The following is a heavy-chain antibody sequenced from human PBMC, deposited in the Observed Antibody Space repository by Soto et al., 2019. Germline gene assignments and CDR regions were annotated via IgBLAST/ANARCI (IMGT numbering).Heavy chain of an antibody. J-gene: IGHJ3*02. CDR2: IYYNGDT. CDR3: RVVTLLRSFDI. Sequence: PSATLSLTCTVSGGSIGSGGYYWSWIRQHPGKGLEWIGHIYYNGDTHYNPSLKSRLSISLDTSKNHFSLNLSSVTAADSAVYFCRVVTLLRSFDIWGPGTMVTVSS. V-gene: IGHV4-31*03. D-gene: IGHD3-22*01. CDR1: GGSIGSGGYY.